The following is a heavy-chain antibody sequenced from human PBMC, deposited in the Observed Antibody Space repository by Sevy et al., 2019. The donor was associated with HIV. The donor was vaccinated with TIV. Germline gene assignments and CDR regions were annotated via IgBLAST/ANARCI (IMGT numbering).Heavy chain of an antibody. D-gene: IGHD3-10*01. CDR1: GLRLTDLS. CDR3: ARDRDGSGSSGGYGMDV. Sequence: GGSLRLSCGGSGLRLTDLSMTWIRQAPGKGLEWVSYISSSGNNIYYRDSVKGRFTISRDSAKNLLFLQMSSLRAEDTAVYYCARDRDGSGSSGGYGMDVWGQGTTVTVSS. J-gene: IGHJ6*02. CDR2: ISSSGNNI. V-gene: IGHV3-11*04.